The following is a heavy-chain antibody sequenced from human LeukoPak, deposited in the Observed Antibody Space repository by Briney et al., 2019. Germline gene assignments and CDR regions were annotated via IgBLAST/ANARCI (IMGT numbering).Heavy chain of an antibody. CDR3: TRLPAAPLFGAFDI. CDR1: GFTFGDYA. V-gene: IGHV3-49*04. Sequence: GGSLRLSCTASGFTFGDYAMSWVRQAPGKGLEWVGFIRSKVYGGTTEYAASVKGRFTISRDDSKSIAYLQMNSLKTEDTAVYYCTRLPAAPLFGAFDIWGQGTMVTVSS. CDR2: IRSKVYGGTT. D-gene: IGHD2-2*01. J-gene: IGHJ3*02.